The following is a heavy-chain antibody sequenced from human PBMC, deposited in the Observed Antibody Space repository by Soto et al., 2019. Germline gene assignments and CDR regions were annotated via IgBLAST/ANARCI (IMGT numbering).Heavy chain of an antibody. J-gene: IGHJ4*02. CDR1: GFTFSSDW. V-gene: IGHV3-7*03. CDR2: IKQDGSEK. D-gene: IGHD3-22*01. CDR3: ARVGSSGYLVDY. Sequence: EVQLVESGGGLVQPGGSLRLSCAASGFTFSSDWMSWVRQAPGKGLEWVANIKQDGSEKYYVDSVKGRFTISRDNAKNSLYLQMNSLRAEDTAVYYCARVGSSGYLVDYWGQGTLVTVSS.